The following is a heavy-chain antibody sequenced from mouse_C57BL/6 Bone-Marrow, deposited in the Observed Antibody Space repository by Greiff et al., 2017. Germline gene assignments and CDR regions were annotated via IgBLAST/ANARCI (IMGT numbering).Heavy chain of an antibody. V-gene: IGHV1-76*01. D-gene: IGHD3-2*02. CDR2: IYPGSGNT. J-gene: IGHJ4*01. Sequence: QVQLQQSGAELVRPGASVKLSCKASGYTFTDYYINWVKQRPGQGLEWIARIYPGSGNTYYNEKFKGKATLTAEKSSSTAYMQLSSLTSEDSAVYFCARQLRLLSLMDYWGQGTSVTVSS. CDR3: ARQLRLLSLMDY. CDR1: GYTFTDYY.